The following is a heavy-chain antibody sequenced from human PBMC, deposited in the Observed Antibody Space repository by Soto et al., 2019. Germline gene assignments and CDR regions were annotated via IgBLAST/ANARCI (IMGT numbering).Heavy chain of an antibody. CDR1: GFTFSSYW. J-gene: IGHJ6*02. Sequence: PGGSLRLSCAASGFTFSSYWMSWVRQAPGKGLEWVANIKQDGSEKYYVDSVKGRFTISRDNAKNSLYLQMNSLRAEDTAVYYCASYYRHYYYGMDVWGQGTTVTVSS. V-gene: IGHV3-7*03. D-gene: IGHD1-26*01. CDR2: IKQDGSEK. CDR3: ASYYRHYYYGMDV.